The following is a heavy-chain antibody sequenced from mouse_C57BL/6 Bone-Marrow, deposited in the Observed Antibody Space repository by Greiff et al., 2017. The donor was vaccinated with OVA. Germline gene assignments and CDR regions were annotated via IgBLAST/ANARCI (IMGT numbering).Heavy chain of an antibody. Sequence: DVQLVESGGGLVKPGGSLKLSCAASGFTFSSYTMSWVRQTPEKRLEWVATISGGGGNTYYPDSVKGRFTISRDNAKNTLYLQMSSLRSEDTALYYCARHNYYGSSYGYFDYWGQGTTLTVSS. CDR3: ARHNYYGSSYGYFDY. CDR1: GFTFSSYT. D-gene: IGHD1-1*01. J-gene: IGHJ2*01. V-gene: IGHV5-9*01. CDR2: ISGGGGNT.